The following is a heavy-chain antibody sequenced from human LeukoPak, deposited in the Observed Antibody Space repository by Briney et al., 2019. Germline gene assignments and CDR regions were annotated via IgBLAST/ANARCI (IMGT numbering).Heavy chain of an antibody. Sequence: SETLSLTCAVYGGSFSGYYWSWIRQPPGKGLEWIGEINHSGSTNYNPSLKMRVTTSVDTSNNKFPLKLSSVTAADTAVYYCARGGYGDYGPDAFDIWGQGTMVTVSS. D-gene: IGHD4-17*01. CDR2: INHSGST. V-gene: IGHV4-34*01. J-gene: IGHJ3*02. CDR3: ARGGYGDYGPDAFDI. CDR1: GGSFSGYY.